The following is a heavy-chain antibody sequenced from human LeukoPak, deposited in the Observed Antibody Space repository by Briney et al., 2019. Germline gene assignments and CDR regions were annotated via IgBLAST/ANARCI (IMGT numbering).Heavy chain of an antibody. D-gene: IGHD3-10*01. CDR1: GYTFTSYG. CDR2: ISAYNGNT. J-gene: IGHJ6*04. CDR3: ARDGEEVLWFGKGPPYGMDV. V-gene: IGHV1-18*04. Sequence: ASVKVSCKASGYTFTSYGISWVRQAPGQGLEWMGWISAYNGNTNYAQKLQGRVTMTTDTSTSTAYMELRSLRSDDTAVYYCARDGEEVLWFGKGPPYGMDVWGKGTTVTVSS.